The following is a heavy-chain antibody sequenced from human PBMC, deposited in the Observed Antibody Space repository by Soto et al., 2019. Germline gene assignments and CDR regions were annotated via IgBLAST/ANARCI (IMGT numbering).Heavy chain of an antibody. J-gene: IGHJ4*02. CDR3: AREEYYYDSSGYPSSHDY. CDR1: GFTFSSYW. Sequence: GGSLRLSCAASGFTFSSYWMHWVRQAPGKGLVWVSRINSDGSSTSYVDSVKGRFTISRDNAKNTLYLQMNSLRAEDTAVYYCAREEYYYDSSGYPSSHDYWGQGTLVTVSS. V-gene: IGHV3-74*01. D-gene: IGHD3-22*01. CDR2: INSDGSST.